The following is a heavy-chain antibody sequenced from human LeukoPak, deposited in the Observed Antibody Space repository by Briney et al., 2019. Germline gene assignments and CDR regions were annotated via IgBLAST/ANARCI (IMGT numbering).Heavy chain of an antibody. CDR1: GFTFISYW. CDR2: INSDGSTT. CDR3: ARGHHYYDSSAYYY. Sequence: GGSLRLSCAASGFTFISYWMHWVRQAPGKGLMWVSRINSDGSTTSYAASVKGRFTISRDTAKNTLYLQMNSLRAEDTAVYYCARGHHYYDSSAYYYWGQGTLVTVSS. V-gene: IGHV3-74*01. D-gene: IGHD3-22*01. J-gene: IGHJ4*02.